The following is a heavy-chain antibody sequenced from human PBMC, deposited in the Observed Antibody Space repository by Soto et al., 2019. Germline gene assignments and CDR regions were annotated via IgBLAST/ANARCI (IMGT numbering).Heavy chain of an antibody. CDR3: SGGVGDAF. CDR1: ESTVSRDW. V-gene: IGHV3-7*04. Sequence: EVHLVESGGGLVQTGGSLRLSCAIFESTVSRDWMNWVRLAPGKGLEWVAHINQDGSEKYYVDSVKGRFTISRDNAKKSLYLQMNSLRPADTAMYYCSGGVGDAFWGQGTLVTVSS. J-gene: IGHJ4*02. CDR2: INQDGSEK. D-gene: IGHD1-26*01.